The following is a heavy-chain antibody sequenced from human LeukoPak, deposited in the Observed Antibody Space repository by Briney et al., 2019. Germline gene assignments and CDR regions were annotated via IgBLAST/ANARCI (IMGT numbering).Heavy chain of an antibody. Sequence: GGSLRLSCAASGFTFSSYAMHWVRQAPGKGLEWVAVISYDGSNKYYADSVKGRFTISRDNSKNTLYLQMNSLRAEDTAVYYCAREDYWGQGTLVTVSS. CDR3: AREDY. V-gene: IGHV3-30*14. CDR1: GFTFSSYA. J-gene: IGHJ4*02. CDR2: ISYDGSNK.